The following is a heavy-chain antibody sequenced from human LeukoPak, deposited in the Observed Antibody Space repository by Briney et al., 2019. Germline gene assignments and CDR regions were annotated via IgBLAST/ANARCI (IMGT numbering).Heavy chain of an antibody. Sequence: ASVKVSCKASGYTFTSYYIHWVRQAPGQGLEWMGVINPSGGSPTYAQKFQGRITMTRDTSTSTVYMEVSSLRSEDTAVYYCAREDGSGFGAFEIWGQGTMVTVSS. CDR2: INPSGGSP. D-gene: IGHD3-22*01. V-gene: IGHV1-46*01. CDR3: AREDGSGFGAFEI. J-gene: IGHJ3*02. CDR1: GYTFTSYY.